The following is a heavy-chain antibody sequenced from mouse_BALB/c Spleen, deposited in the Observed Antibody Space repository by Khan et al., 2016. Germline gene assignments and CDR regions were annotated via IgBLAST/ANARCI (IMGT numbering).Heavy chain of an antibody. CDR3: ASAGIYCFDY. V-gene: IGHV3-2*02. CDR2: ISHSGST. CDR1: GYSITSDYA. J-gene: IGHJ2*01. Sequence: EVQLQESGPGLVKPSQSLSLTCTVTGYSITSDYAWNWIRQFPGNKLEWMGYISHSGSTSYNPSLKSRISITRDTSKNQFFLQLNSVTTEDTATYYCASAGIYCFDYWGQGTTLTVSS.